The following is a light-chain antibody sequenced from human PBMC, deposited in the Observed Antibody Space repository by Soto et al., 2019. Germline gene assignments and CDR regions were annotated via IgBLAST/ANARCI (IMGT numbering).Light chain of an antibody. V-gene: IGLV2-23*02. J-gene: IGLJ1*01. Sequence: QSVLTQPASVSGSRGQSITISCTGTSSDVGNYNLVSWYQQHPGKAPKLIIYEVTKRPSGVSTRISGSKSGNTASLTISGLQAEDEAVYYCCSYAGISTLYVFGTGTKVTVL. CDR1: SSDVGNYNL. CDR3: CSYAGISTLYV. CDR2: EVT.